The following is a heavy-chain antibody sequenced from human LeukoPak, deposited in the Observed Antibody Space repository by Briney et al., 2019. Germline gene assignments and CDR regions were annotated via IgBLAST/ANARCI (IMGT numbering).Heavy chain of an antibody. Sequence: GGSLRLSCAASGFTFRSYWMHWVRQAPGKGLVWVSRINSDGSSTSYADSVRGRFTFSRDNAKNTLYLQMNSLRAEDTAVYYCARNTAENASDIWGQGTMGTVSS. D-gene: IGHD1-14*01. J-gene: IGHJ3*02. CDR3: ARNTAENASDI. CDR1: GFTFRSYW. V-gene: IGHV3-74*01. CDR2: INSDGSST.